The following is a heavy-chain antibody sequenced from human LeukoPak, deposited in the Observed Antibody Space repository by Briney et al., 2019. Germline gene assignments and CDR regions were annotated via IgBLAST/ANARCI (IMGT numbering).Heavy chain of an antibody. CDR1: GGSISSYY. J-gene: IGHJ5*02. V-gene: IGHV4-59*01. CDR3: ASSVATVSGSGFRWFDP. CDR2: IYYSGST. Sequence: SETLSLTCTVSGGSISSYYWSWIRQPPGKGLEWIGYIYYSGSTNYNPSLKSRVTISVDTSKNQFSLKLSSVTAADTAVYYCASSVATVSGSGFRWFDPWGQGTLVTVSS. D-gene: IGHD3-16*01.